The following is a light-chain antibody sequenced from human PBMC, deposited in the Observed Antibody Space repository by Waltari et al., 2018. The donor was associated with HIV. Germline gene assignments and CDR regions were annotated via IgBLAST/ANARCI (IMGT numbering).Light chain of an antibody. V-gene: IGKV2-28*01. Sequence: DAVMTQSPLSLPVTPGETASISCRSSQSLLYRNGLNFLYWYVQRPGQSPQLLIFMASHRGSGVPDRFSGSGSGSDFTLTNNKVEADDVGVYYCMQALHTPPRTFGAGTRLEIK. CDR1: QSLLYRNGLNF. J-gene: IGKJ1*01. CDR2: MAS. CDR3: MQALHTPPRT.